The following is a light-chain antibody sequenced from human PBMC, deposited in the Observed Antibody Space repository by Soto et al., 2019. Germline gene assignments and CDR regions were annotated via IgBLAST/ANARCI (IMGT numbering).Light chain of an antibody. CDR1: SSDIGAYDS. CDR2: EVS. J-gene: IGLJ1*01. Sequence: QSALTQPASVSGSPGQSITISCTGSSSDIGAYDSVSWYQQHPGKAPRLVIYEVSDRPSGVSNRFSGSKSGNTASLTISGLQAEDEADYYCSSYRSGGTFVFGSGTKLTVL. CDR3: SSYRSGGTFV. V-gene: IGLV2-14*01.